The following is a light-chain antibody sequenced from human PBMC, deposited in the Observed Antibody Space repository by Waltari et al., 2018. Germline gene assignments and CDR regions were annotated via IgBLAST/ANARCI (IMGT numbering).Light chain of an antibody. CDR3: SSYADSINFAV. V-gene: IGLV2-23*01. CDR2: EGT. J-gene: IGLJ2*01. Sequence: YQQLPGKAPILMIYEGTKRPSGVSNRFSCSKSANTASLTISGLQAEDESHDFCSSYADSINFAVLGGGAKLTVL.